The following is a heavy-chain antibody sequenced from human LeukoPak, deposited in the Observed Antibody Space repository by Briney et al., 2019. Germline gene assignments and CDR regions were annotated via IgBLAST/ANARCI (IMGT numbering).Heavy chain of an antibody. CDR2: INPNTGGT. CDR3: ARNWYDSSGYDARHYYYYGMDV. V-gene: IGHV1-2*02. J-gene: IGHJ6*02. Sequence: ASVTVSCKASGYTFTDYYIHWVRQAPGQGLEWMGWINPNTGGTNYAQKFQGRVTMTTDASISTAYMQLSRLRSDDMAVYYCARNWYDSSGYDARHYYYYGMDVWGQGTTVTVSS. CDR1: GYTFTDYY. D-gene: IGHD3-22*01.